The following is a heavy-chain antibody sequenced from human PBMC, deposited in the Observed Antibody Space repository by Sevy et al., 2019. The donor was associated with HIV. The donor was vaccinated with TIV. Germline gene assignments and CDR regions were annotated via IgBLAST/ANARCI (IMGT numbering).Heavy chain of an antibody. V-gene: IGHV3-23*01. CDR2: LSFGCGRI. CDR1: GFNFNIYS. Sequence: GGCLRLSCVASGFNFNIYSMSWVRQAPGKGLEWVSTLSFGCGRINHADTVQGRFTISRDDSKKTVYLEMNSLRPEDTAVYYCAREGWTKPHDYWGQGTLVTVSS. D-gene: IGHD2-15*01. J-gene: IGHJ4*02. CDR3: AREGWTKPHDY.